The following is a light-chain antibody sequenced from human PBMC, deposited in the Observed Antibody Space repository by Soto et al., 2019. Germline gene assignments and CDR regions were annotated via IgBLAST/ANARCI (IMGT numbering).Light chain of an antibody. J-gene: IGKJ5*01. Sequence: QSPGTLSLSPGERATLSCRASQTISSNYLAWYQQKPGQPPRLLIYGASGRATSIPDRFSGSGSGTDFTLTISRLEPEDFAVYYCQQYTSSLITFGQGTRMEIK. CDR2: GAS. V-gene: IGKV3-20*01. CDR1: QTISSNY. CDR3: QQYTSSLIT.